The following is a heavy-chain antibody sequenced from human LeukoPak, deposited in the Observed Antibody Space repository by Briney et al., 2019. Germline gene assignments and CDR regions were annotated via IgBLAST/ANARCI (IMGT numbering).Heavy chain of an antibody. Sequence: GASVKVSCKASGGTFSSYAISWVRQAPGQGLEWMGGIIPIFGTANYAQKFQGRVTITADKSTSTAYMELSSLRSDDTAVYYCAKDRGANWYFDLWGRGTLVSVSS. CDR2: IIPIFGTA. J-gene: IGHJ2*01. CDR1: GGTFSSYA. D-gene: IGHD3-10*01. CDR3: AKDRGANWYFDL. V-gene: IGHV1-69*06.